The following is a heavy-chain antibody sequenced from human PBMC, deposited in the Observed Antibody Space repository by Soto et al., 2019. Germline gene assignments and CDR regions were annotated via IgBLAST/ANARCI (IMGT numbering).Heavy chain of an antibody. D-gene: IGHD4-17*01. CDR2: ISYDGSNK. J-gene: IGHJ3*02. V-gene: IGHV3-30-3*01. CDR1: GFTFSSYA. Sequence: GGSLRLSCAASGFTFSSYAMHWVRQAPGKGLEWVAVISYDGSNKYYADSVKGRFTISRDNSKNTLYLQMNSLRAEDTAVYYLARDQGRVTTDDAFDIWGQGKMVTVSS. CDR3: ARDQGRVTTDDAFDI.